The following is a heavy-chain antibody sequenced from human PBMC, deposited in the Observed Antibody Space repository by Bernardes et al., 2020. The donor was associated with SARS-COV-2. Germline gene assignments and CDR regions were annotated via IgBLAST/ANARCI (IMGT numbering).Heavy chain of an antibody. CDR2: TSAYNGNT. J-gene: IGHJ4*02. CDR3: ARAPLITIFGVGGDY. V-gene: IGHV1-18*01. CDR1: GYTFTSYG. D-gene: IGHD3-3*01. Sequence: AQVKVSCKASGYTFTSYGISWVRQAPGQGLEWMGWTSAYNGNTKYAQKVQGRVTMTTDTSTSTAYMELRSLRSDDTAVYYCARAPLITIFGVGGDYWGQGTLVTVSS.